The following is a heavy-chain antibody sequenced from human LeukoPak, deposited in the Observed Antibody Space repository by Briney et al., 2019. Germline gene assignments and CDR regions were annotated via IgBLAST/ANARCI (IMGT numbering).Heavy chain of an antibody. CDR2: ISGSGGST. CDR1: GFTFSSYA. D-gene: IGHD3-9*01. Sequence: GSLRLSCAASGFTFSSYAMSWVRQAPGKGLEWVSAISGSGGSTYYADSVKGRFTISRDNSKNTLYLQMNSLRAEDTAVYYCAKILNRIKDFDYWGQGTLVTVSS. CDR3: AKILNRIKDFDY. J-gene: IGHJ4*02. V-gene: IGHV3-23*01.